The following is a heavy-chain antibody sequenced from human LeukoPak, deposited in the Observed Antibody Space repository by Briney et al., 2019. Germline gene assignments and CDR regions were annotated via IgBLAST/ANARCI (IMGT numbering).Heavy chain of an antibody. Sequence: ASVKVSRKASGYTFTSYYMHWVRQAPGQGLEWMGIINPSGGSTSYAQKFQGRVTMTRDTSTSTVYMELSSLRSEDTAVYYCARDASNWYFDLWGRGTLVTVSS. J-gene: IGHJ2*01. CDR2: INPSGGST. CDR3: ARDASNWYFDL. D-gene: IGHD6-6*01. V-gene: IGHV1-46*01. CDR1: GYTFTSYY.